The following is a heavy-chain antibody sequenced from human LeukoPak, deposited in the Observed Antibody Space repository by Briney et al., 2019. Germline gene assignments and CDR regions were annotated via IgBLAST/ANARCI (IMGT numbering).Heavy chain of an antibody. CDR2: IIPILGIA. D-gene: IGHD2-15*01. V-gene: IGHV1-69*04. J-gene: IGHJ4*02. CDR1: GGTFSSYA. Sequence: ASVKVSCKASGGTFSSYAISWVRQAPGQGLEWTGRIIPILGIANYAQKFQGRVTITADKSTSTAYMELSSLRSEDTAVYYCASSSGQFDYWGQGTLVTVSS. CDR3: ASSSGQFDY.